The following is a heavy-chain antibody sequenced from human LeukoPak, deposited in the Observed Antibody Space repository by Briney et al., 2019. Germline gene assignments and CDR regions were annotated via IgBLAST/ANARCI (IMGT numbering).Heavy chain of an antibody. CDR3: ARGLELGYCSGASCYIWFDT. D-gene: IGHD2-2*02. V-gene: IGHV4-34*01. Sequence: SETLSLTCVVSGGSFSGYYWSWIRQPPGKGLEWIGEMNHGGRTDYSPSLKSRVTISVDTSKNQFSLNLSSVTAADTAVYYCARGLELGYCSGASCYIWFDTWGQGTLVTVSS. CDR2: MNHGGRT. J-gene: IGHJ5*02. CDR1: GGSFSGYY.